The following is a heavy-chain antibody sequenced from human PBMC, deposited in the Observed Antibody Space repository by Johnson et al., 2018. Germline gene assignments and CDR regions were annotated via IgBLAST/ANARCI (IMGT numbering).Heavy chain of an antibody. J-gene: IGHJ3*02. CDR2: ISYDESNK. CDR1: GFTFSSFG. CDR3: AGDVGRWNAAFDI. Sequence: QVQLVESGGGVVQPGRSLRLSCAASGFTFSSFGMHWVRQAPGKGLEWVAVISYDESNKYYADSVKGRFTISIDNSKNTLYLQMNSLRAEDTAVYYCAGDVGRWNAAFDIWGQGTMVTVS. D-gene: IGHD4-23*01. V-gene: IGHV3-30*03.